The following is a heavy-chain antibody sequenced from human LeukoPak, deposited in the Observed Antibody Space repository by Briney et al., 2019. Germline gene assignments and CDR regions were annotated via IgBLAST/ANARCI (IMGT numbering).Heavy chain of an antibody. Sequence: SETLSLTCAVYGGSFSGYYWSWLRQPPGKGLEWIGEINHSGSTNYNPSLKSRVTISVDTSKNQFSLKLSSVTAADTAVYYCARITSSWYGGGFDYWGQGTLVTVSS. V-gene: IGHV4-34*01. CDR1: GGSFSGYY. CDR2: INHSGST. J-gene: IGHJ4*02. D-gene: IGHD6-13*01. CDR3: ARITSSWYGGGFDY.